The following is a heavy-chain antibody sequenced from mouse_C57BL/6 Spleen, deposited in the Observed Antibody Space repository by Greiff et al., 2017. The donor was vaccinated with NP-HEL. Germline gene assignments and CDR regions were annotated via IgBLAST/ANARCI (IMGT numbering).Heavy chain of an antibody. D-gene: IGHD2-3*01. CDR2: IHPNSGST. J-gene: IGHJ4*01. CDR3: ARFYEGNAMDY. V-gene: IGHV1-64*01. CDR1: GYTFTSYW. Sequence: QVQLQQSGAELVKPGASVKLSCKASGYTFTSYWMHWVKQRPGQGLEWIGMIHPNSGSTNYNEKFKSKATLTVDKSSSTAYMQLSSLTSEDSAVYYCARFYEGNAMDYWGQGTSVTVSS.